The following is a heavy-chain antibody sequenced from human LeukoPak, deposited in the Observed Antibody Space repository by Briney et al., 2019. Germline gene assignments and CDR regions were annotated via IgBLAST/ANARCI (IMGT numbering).Heavy chain of an antibody. CDR3: ARAGVVVPARVAFDI. D-gene: IGHD2-2*01. V-gene: IGHV4-4*07. CDR2: IYTSGST. J-gene: IGHJ3*02. Sequence: NPSETLSLTCTVSGGSISSYYWSWIRQPAGKGLEWIGRIYTSGSTNYNPSLKSRVTMSVDTSKNQFSLKLSSVTAADTAVYYCARAGVVVPARVAFDIWGQGTMVTVSS. CDR1: GGSISSYY.